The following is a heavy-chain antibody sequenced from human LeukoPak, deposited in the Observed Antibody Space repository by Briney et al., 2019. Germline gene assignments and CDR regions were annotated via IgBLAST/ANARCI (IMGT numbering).Heavy chain of an antibody. Sequence: SETLSLTCAVYGGSFSGYYWSWIRQPPGEGLGWIGEINHSGSTNYNPSLKRRVTISVDTSKNQSSLKLSSVTAADTAVYYGARTAYCSSTSCYSYPRYYDYGMDVWGQGTTVTVSS. J-gene: IGHJ6*02. V-gene: IGHV4-34*01. D-gene: IGHD2-2*01. CDR3: ARTAYCSSTSCYSYPRYYDYGMDV. CDR2: INHSGST. CDR1: GGSFSGYY.